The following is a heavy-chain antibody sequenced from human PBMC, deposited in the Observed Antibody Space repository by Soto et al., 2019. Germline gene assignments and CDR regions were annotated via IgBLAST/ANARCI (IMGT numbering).Heavy chain of an antibody. D-gene: IGHD2-2*01. CDR3: ARDRLGYCISTSCYLPYYYYGMDV. CDR2: IIPIFGTA. J-gene: IGHJ6*02. CDR1: GGTFSSYA. V-gene: IGHV1-69*12. Sequence: QVQLVQSGAEVKKPGSSVKVSCKASGGTFSSYAISWVRQAPGQGLEWMGGIIPIFGTANYAQKFQGRVTITADESTSTADMELSSRRCEDTAVYYCARDRLGYCISTSCYLPYYYYGMDVWGQGTTVTVSS.